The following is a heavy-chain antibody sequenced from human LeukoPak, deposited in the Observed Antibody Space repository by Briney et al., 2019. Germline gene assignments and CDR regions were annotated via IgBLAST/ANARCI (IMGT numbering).Heavy chain of an antibody. CDR2: IYHSGST. D-gene: IGHD3-22*01. Sequence: SETLSLTCAVSGGSISSSNWWSWVRQPPGKGLEWIREIYHSGSTNYNPSLKSRVTISVDKSKNQFSLKLSSVTAADTAVYYCARAGVDSSGYYYVYFQHWGQGTLVTVSS. CDR3: ARAGVDSSGYYYVYFQH. J-gene: IGHJ1*01. CDR1: GGSISSSNW. V-gene: IGHV4-4*02.